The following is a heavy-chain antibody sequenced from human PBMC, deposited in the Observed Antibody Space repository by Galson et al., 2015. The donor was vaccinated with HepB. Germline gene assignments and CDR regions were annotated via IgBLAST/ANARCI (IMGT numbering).Heavy chain of an antibody. J-gene: IGHJ6*02. V-gene: IGHV1-3*01. CDR2: INAGNGNT. D-gene: IGHD6-19*01. CDR3: ARGEGIAVAGTGGYYYYYGMDV. Sequence: SVKVSCKASGYTFTSYAMHWVRQAPGQRLEWMGWINAGNGNTKYSQKFQGRVTITRDTSASTAYMELSSLRSEDTAVYYCARGEGIAVAGTGGYYYYYGMDVSLQGTTATVS. CDR1: GYTFTSYA.